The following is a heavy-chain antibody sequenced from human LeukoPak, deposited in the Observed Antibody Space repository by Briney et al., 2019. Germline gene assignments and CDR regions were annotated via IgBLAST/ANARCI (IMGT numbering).Heavy chain of an antibody. Sequence: SETLSLTCPVSVGSINSYYWSWIRQPPGKGLEWIGYIYYSGSTNYNPSLKSRVTISVDTSKNQFALKLSSVTAADTAVYYCARVRSSGYPPPPAFDYWGQGTLVTVSS. J-gene: IGHJ4*02. CDR1: VGSINSYY. D-gene: IGHD3-22*01. CDR2: IYYSGST. CDR3: ARVRSSGYPPPPAFDY. V-gene: IGHV4-59*01.